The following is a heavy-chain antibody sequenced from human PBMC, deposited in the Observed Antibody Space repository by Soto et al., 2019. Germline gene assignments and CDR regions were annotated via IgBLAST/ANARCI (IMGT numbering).Heavy chain of an antibody. CDR2: ISGSGGST. CDR1: GFTFSSYA. J-gene: IGHJ4*02. CDR3: ARRGSGRYYNY. D-gene: IGHD1-26*01. Sequence: EVQLLESGGGLVQPGGSLRLSCAASGFTFSSYAMRWVRQAPGKGLEWVSAISGSGGSTYYADSVKGRFTISRDNSKNTLYLQMNSLRAEDTAVYYCARRGSGRYYNYWGQGTLVTVSS. V-gene: IGHV3-23*01.